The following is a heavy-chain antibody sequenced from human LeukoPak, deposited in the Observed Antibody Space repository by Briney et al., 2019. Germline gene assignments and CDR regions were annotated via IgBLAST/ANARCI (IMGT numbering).Heavy chain of an antibody. Sequence: GGSLRLSCAGSGFTFSDFWMTWVRQTPGKGLEWVANIKQDGSEKYYVDSVKGRFTISRDNTKNSVYLQMNSLRAEDTAVYYCARDAPAGEKPEYFFDYWGQGTLVTVSS. V-gene: IGHV3-7*01. J-gene: IGHJ4*02. CDR3: ARDAPAGEKPEYFFDY. CDR2: IKQDGSEK. CDR1: GFTFSDFW.